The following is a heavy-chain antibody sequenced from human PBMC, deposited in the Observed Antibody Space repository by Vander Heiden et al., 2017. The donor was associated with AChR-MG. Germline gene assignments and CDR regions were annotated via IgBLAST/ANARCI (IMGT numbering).Heavy chain of an antibody. D-gene: IGHD3-3*01. J-gene: IGHJ3*02. V-gene: IGHV1-69*01. CDR3: ARGGLGDFWSGNDAFDI. CDR2: IIPIFGTA. CDR1: GGTFSSYA. Sequence: QVQLVQSGAEVKKPGSSVKVSCKASGGTFSSYAISWVRQAPGQGLEWMGGIIPIFGTANYAQKFQGRVTITADESTSTAYMELSSLRSEDTAVYYCARGGLGDFWSGNDAFDIWGQGTMVTVSS.